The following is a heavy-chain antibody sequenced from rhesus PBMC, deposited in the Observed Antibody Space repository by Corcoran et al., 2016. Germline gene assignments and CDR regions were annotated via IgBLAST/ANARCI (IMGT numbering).Heavy chain of an antibody. Sequence: EVQLVETGGGLVQPGGSLRLSCGASGFTFSSHGMSWVRQAPGEVLDWVSGITNTGDRTFYADSVKGRFTISRDNSKNTLSLQMNSLRAEDTAVYYCSTDPGGVCCTFDYWGQGVLVTVSS. CDR1: GFTFSSHG. V-gene: IGHV3S5*01. J-gene: IGHJ4*01. D-gene: IGHD2-39*02. CDR2: ITNTGDRT. CDR3: STDPGGVCCTFDY.